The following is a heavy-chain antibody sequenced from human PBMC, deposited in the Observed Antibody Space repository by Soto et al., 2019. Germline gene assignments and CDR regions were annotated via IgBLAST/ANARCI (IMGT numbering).Heavy chain of an antibody. J-gene: IGHJ3*02. Sequence: ASVKVSCKASGYTFTSYAMHWVRQAPGQRLEWMGWINAGNGNTKYSQKFQGRVTITRDTSASTAYMELSSLRSEDTAVYYCARDYTGIVGALDAFDIWGQGTMVTVSS. CDR3: ARDYTGIVGALDAFDI. CDR1: GYTFTSYA. CDR2: INAGNGNT. D-gene: IGHD1-26*01. V-gene: IGHV1-3*01.